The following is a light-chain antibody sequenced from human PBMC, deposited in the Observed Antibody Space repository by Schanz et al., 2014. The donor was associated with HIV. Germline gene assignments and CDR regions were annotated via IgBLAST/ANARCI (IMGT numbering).Light chain of an antibody. V-gene: IGKV3-20*01. J-gene: IGKJ2*01. CDR3: QQYYSPPYT. CDR2: GAS. CDR1: QSVSSSY. Sequence: EIVLTQSPGTLSLSPGERATLSCRASQSVSSSYLAWYQQKPGQAPRLLIYGASSRATGIPVRFSGSGSGTDFTLTISSLQAEDVAVYYCQQYYSPPYTFGQGTKLEIK.